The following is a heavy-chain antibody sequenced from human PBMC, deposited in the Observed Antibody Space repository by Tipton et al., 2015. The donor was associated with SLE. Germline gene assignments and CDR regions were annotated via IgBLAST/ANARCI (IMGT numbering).Heavy chain of an antibody. V-gene: IGHV1-18*01. D-gene: IGHD3-16*02. CDR2: ISGYNGNT. CDR1: GYSFTSFG. J-gene: IGHJ4*02. Sequence: QLVQSGAEVKKPGASVKVSCKTSGYSFTSFGISWVRQAPGQGLEWMGWISGYNGNTNFNPSLGSRVTVSVDTSKNQFSLKLSSVTAADTAVYYCARGGDYIWGSYRGGYYFDYWGQGTLVTVSS. CDR3: ARGGDYIWGSYRGGYYFDY.